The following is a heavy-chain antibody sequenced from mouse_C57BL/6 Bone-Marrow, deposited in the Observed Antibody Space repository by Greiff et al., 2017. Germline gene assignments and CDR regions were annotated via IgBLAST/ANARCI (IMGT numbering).Heavy chain of an antibody. V-gene: IGHV5-15*01. D-gene: IGHD2-2*01. J-gene: IGHJ3*01. CDR2: ISNLAYSI. CDR3: ARQQYGYPAWFAY. Sequence: EVQGVESGGGLVQPGGSLKLSCAASGFTFSDYGMAWVRQAPRKGPEWVAFISNLAYSIYYADTVTGRFTISRENAKNTLYLEMSSLRSEDTAMYYCARQQYGYPAWFAYWGQGTLVTVSA. CDR1: GFTFSDYG.